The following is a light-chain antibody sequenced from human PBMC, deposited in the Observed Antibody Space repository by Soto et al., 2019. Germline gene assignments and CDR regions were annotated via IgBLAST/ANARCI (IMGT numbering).Light chain of an antibody. CDR1: QSVSSN. CDR2: GAS. J-gene: IGKJ1*01. Sequence: EIVMTQSPATLSVSPGETASLSCRASQSVSSNLAWYQQKPGQAPRLLIYGASTRATGIPARFSGSGSGTEFTLTISSLQSEDFAVYYCQQYNNWPQPFGQGTK. CDR3: QQYNNWPQP. V-gene: IGKV3-15*01.